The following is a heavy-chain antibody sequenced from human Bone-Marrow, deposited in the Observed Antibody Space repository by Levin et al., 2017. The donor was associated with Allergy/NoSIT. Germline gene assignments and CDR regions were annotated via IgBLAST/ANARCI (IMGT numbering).Heavy chain of an antibody. CDR2: ISSGSSMI. CDR1: GFTFSSYS. Sequence: GESLKISCAASGFTFSSYSLNWVRQAPGKGLEWVSYISSGSSMIKYADSVRGRFTISRDNAKNSLFLQMNSLRDEDTAVYYCARGSVVIPWWYFDLWGRGTLVTVSS. D-gene: IGHD3-22*01. J-gene: IGHJ2*01. V-gene: IGHV3-48*02. CDR3: ARGSVVIPWWYFDL.